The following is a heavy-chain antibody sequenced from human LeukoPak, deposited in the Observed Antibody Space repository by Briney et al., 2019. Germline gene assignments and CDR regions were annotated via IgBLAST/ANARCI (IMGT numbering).Heavy chain of an antibody. J-gene: IGHJ6*03. CDR1: GFTFSSYW. CDR2: IKQDGSEK. V-gene: IGHV3-7*01. D-gene: IGHD1-26*01. Sequence: GGSLRLSCAASGFTFSSYWMSWVRQAPGKGLEWVANIKQDGSEKYYVDSVKGRFAISRDNAKNSLYLQMNSLRAEDTAVYYCARGAIPYYYYMDVWGKGTTVTISS. CDR3: ARGAIPYYYYMDV.